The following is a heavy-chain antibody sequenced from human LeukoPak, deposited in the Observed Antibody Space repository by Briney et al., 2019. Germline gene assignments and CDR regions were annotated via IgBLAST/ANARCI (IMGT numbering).Heavy chain of an antibody. Sequence: SGTLSLTCAVCGGSITSNNWWNWVRQPPGKGLEWIGEIYHSGTTNYNSSLKSRVTISVDKSKNQFSLRLTSVTAADTAVYYCAKDLGSSRPRGDCWGQGTLVTVSS. CDR2: IYHSGTT. V-gene: IGHV4-4*02. J-gene: IGHJ4*02. D-gene: IGHD6-6*01. CDR3: AKDLGSSRPRGDC. CDR1: GGSITSNNW.